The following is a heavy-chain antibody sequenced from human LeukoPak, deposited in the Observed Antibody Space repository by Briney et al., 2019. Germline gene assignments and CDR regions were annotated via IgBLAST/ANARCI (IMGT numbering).Heavy chain of an antibody. D-gene: IGHD3-3*01. Sequence: GGSLRLSCAASGFTFSSYGMHWVRQAPGKGLEWVAVIWYDGSNKYYADSVKGRFTISRDNSKNTLYLQMNSLRAEDTAVYYCAKAPGRSGYFPHYYYYMDVWGKGTTVTVSS. CDR3: AKAPGRSGYFPHYYYYMDV. J-gene: IGHJ6*03. CDR2: IWYDGSNK. V-gene: IGHV3-33*06. CDR1: GFTFSSYG.